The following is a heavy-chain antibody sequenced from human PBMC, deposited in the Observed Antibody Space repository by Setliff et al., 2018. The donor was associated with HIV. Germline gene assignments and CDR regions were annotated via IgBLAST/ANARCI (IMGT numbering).Heavy chain of an antibody. D-gene: IGHD6-19*01. CDR3: ARFSSTGWRRAFDV. J-gene: IGHJ3*01. V-gene: IGHV4-59*12. CDR2: IDHSGST. CDR1: GGSISTYY. Sequence: LTCTVSGGSISTYYWSWIRQPPGKGLEWIGEIDHSGSTNNNPSLKSRLTISVDTSKKQFSLRLTSLTAADTAVYFCARFSSTGWRRAFDVWGQGTKVTVSS.